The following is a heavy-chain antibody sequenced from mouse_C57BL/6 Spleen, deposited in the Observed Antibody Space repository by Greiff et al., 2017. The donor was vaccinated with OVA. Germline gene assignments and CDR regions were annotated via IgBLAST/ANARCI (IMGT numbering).Heavy chain of an antibody. V-gene: IGHV1-82*01. CDR2: IYPGDGDT. CDR3: ARSRFYYDYGYFDC. Sequence: VQLQQSGPELVKPGASVKISCKASGYAFSSSWMNWVKQRPGKGLEWIGRIYPGDGDTNYNGKFKGKATLTADKSSSTTYMQLSSLTLDASAVDVCARSRFYYDYGYFDCWGQGTTLTVSS. CDR1: GYAFSSSW. J-gene: IGHJ2*01. D-gene: IGHD2-4*01.